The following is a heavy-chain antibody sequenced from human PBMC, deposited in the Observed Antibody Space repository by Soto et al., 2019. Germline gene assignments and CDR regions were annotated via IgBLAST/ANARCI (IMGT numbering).Heavy chain of an antibody. CDR2: IWYDGSNK. CDR1: GFTFSSYG. Sequence: QVQLVESGGGVVQPGRSLRLSCAASGFTFSSYGMHWVRQAPGKGLEWVAVIWYDGSNKYYADSMKGRFTISRDNSKNTLYLQMNSLRAEDTAVYYCARQWLPDAFDIWGQGTMVTVSS. D-gene: IGHD3-22*01. CDR3: ARQWLPDAFDI. V-gene: IGHV3-33*01. J-gene: IGHJ3*02.